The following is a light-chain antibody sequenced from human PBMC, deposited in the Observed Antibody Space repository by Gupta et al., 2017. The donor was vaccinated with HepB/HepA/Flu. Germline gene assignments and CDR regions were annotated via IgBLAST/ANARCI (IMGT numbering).Light chain of an antibody. V-gene: IGLV2-14*01. Sequence: SPLTQPASVSEPPGHSTTTYCTGTSSDIGSDNYVSWYQQHPGKATKLIIFDVSNRPSGLSNRFSGSKSGNTASLTISGLQAEDEADYYCSSFTTSSTWVFGGGTKLTVL. CDR3: SSFTTSSTWV. J-gene: IGLJ3*02. CDR2: DVS. CDR1: SSDIGSDNY.